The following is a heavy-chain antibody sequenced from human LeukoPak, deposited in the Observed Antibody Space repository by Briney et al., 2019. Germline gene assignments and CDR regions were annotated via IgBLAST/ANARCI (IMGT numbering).Heavy chain of an antibody. V-gene: IGHV1-24*01. J-gene: IGHJ4*02. CDR1: GYTLTELS. D-gene: IGHD1-26*01. Sequence: ASVKVSCKVSGYTLTELSMHWVRQAPGKGLEWMGGFDPEDGETIYAQKFQGRVTMTEDTSTDTAYMELSSLRSEDTAVYYCATALAYSGSCYALNYWGQGTLVTVSS. CDR2: FDPEDGET. CDR3: ATALAYSGSCYALNY.